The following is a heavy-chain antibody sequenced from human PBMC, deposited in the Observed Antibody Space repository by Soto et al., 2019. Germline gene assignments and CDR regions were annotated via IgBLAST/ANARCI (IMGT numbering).Heavy chain of an antibody. CDR1: GFTFNRYA. D-gene: IGHD1-26*01. CDR2: ISSNGGST. J-gene: IGHJ4*02. CDR3: ARDTKSGSYSLDY. Sequence: PGGSLRLSCAASGFTFNRYAMHWVRQAPGKGLEYVSAISSNGGSTYYANSVKGRFTISRDNSKNTLYLQMGSLRAEDMAVYYCARDTKSGSYSLDYWGQGTPVTVSS. V-gene: IGHV3-64*01.